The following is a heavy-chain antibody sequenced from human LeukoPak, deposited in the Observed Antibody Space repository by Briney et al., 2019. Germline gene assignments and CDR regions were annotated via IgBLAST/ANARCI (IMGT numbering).Heavy chain of an antibody. V-gene: IGHV3-9*01. D-gene: IGHD1-26*01. CDR1: GFTFDDYA. Sequence: GRSLRLSCAASGFTFDDYAMHWVRQAPGKGLEWVSGISWNSGYIGYADSVKGRFTISRDNAKNSLYLQMNSLRAEDTALYYCAKDIGNRGSYDYFDYWGQGTLVTVSS. J-gene: IGHJ4*02. CDR3: AKDIGNRGSYDYFDY. CDR2: ISWNSGYI.